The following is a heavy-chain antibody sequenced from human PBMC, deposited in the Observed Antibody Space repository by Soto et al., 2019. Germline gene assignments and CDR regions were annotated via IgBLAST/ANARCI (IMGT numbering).Heavy chain of an antibody. CDR3: ARVDCSSTSCYRFFDP. D-gene: IGHD2-2*01. CDR2: ISAYNGNT. CDR1: GYTFTSYG. Sequence: QVQLVQSGAEVKKPGASVKVSCKASGYTFTSYGISWVRQAPGQGLEWMGWISAYNGNTNYAQKLQGRVTMTTDTSTRTAYMELRSLRSDDTSVYYCARVDCSSTSCYRFFDPWGHGTLVTVSS. V-gene: IGHV1-18*01. J-gene: IGHJ5*02.